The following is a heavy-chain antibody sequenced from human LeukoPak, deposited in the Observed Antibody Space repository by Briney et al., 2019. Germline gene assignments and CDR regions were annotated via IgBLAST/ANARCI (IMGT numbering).Heavy chain of an antibody. CDR2: IRSKANSYAT. Sequence: GGSLGLSCAASGFTFSGSAMHWVRQASGKGLEWVGRIRSKANSYATAYAASVKGRFTISRDDSKNTAYLQMNSLKTEDTAVYYCTRRRDYGDYVGAFDIWGQGTMVTVSS. D-gene: IGHD4-17*01. V-gene: IGHV3-73*01. CDR1: GFTFSGSA. J-gene: IGHJ3*02. CDR3: TRRRDYGDYVGAFDI.